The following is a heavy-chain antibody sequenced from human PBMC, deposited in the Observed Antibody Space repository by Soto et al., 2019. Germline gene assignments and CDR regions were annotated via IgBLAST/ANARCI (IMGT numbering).Heavy chain of an antibody. J-gene: IGHJ6*02. CDR3: ARDLEQLVVDDYYYYYGMDV. D-gene: IGHD6-13*01. V-gene: IGHV1-3*01. Sequence: ASVKVSCKASGYTFTSYAMHWVRQAPGQRLEWMGWINAGNGNTKYSQKFQGRVTITRDTSASTAYMELSSLRSEDTAVYYCARDLEQLVVDDYYYYYGMDVWGQGTTVTVSS. CDR1: GYTFTSYA. CDR2: INAGNGNT.